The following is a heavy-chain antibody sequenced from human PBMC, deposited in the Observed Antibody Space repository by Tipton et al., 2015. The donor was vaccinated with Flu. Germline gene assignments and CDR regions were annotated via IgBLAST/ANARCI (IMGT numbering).Heavy chain of an antibody. CDR3: ARSTPIAATGWGMDV. D-gene: IGHD6-13*01. V-gene: IGHV4-39*07. CDR1: GDSITSSSFY. Sequence: TLSLTCTVSGDSITSSSFYWGWFRQSPGTGLEWIGSIYYSGTTYYSPSLKSRVTMSIDTSKNQFSLKVTSVTAADTAVYYCARSTPIAATGWGMDVWGQGTTVTVSS. CDR2: IYYSGTT. J-gene: IGHJ6*02.